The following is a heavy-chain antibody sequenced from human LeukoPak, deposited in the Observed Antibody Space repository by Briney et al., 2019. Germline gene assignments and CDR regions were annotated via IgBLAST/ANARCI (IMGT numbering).Heavy chain of an antibody. CDR1: GFTFSDYY. V-gene: IGHV3-11*06. D-gene: IGHD4-17*01. CDR3: AGGDYGDSGY. J-gene: IGHJ4*02. Sequence: GGSLRLSCAASGFTFSDYYMSWIRQAPGKGLEWVSYISSSSSYTNYADSVKGRFTISRDNAKNSLYPQMNSLRAEDTAVYYCAGGDYGDSGYWGQGTLVTVPS. CDR2: ISSSSSYT.